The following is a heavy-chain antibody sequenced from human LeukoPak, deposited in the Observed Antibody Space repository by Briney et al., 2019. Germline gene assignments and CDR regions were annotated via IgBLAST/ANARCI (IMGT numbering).Heavy chain of an antibody. D-gene: IGHD2-2*01. CDR2: ISGYNGNT. V-gene: IGHV1-18*01. Sequence: GASVKVSCKASGYTFTSYGISWVRQAPGQGLEWMGWISGYNGNTNYAQNFQGRVTMITDTSTSTAYMELRSLRADDTAVYHCARGGIVPAPYYHYGMDVWGQGTTVTVSS. J-gene: IGHJ6*02. CDR3: ARGGIVPAPYYHYGMDV. CDR1: GYTFTSYG.